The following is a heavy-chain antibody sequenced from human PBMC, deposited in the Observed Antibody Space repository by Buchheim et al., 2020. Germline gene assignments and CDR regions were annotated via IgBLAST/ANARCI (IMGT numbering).Heavy chain of an antibody. CDR2: IDAGGNS. J-gene: IGHJ4*02. D-gene: IGHD3-3*01. V-gene: IGHV3-23*01. Sequence: DVQLLQSGGGLVQPGGSLRLSCAASGFTMSSDGMSWVRQAPGKGLEWVATIDAGGNSFHADSGKGRFTISRDDSKNTLYLQMNNLRAEDTAVYYCDKIWSGYSGADYWGQGTL. CDR1: GFTMSSDG. CDR3: DKIWSGYSGADY.